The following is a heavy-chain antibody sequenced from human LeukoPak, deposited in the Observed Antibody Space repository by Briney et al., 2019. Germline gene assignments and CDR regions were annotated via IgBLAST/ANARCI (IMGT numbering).Heavy chain of an antibody. V-gene: IGHV3-30*02. D-gene: IGHD6-13*01. CDR2: IRYDGSNK. Sequence: GGSLRLSCAASGFTFSSYGMHWVRQAPGKGLEWVAFIRYDGSNKYYADSVKGRFTISRDNSKNTLYLQMNSLRAEDTAVYYCAKAEGGAAAGTPYFQHWGQGTLVTVSS. CDR1: GFTFSSYG. CDR3: AKAEGGAAAGTPYFQH. J-gene: IGHJ1*01.